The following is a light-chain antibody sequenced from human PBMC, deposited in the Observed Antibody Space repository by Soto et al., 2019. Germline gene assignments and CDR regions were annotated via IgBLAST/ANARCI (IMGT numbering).Light chain of an antibody. Sequence: EIVLTQSPGTLSLSPGERATLSCRASQSVSSSYLAWYQQKPGQAPRLLIYGASSRATGIPDRFSGSGSGTHFTYTISRMEPEDFAVYYGPQYAGSPRVTFGQGTRLES. CDR1: QSVSSSY. J-gene: IGKJ5*01. V-gene: IGKV3-20*01. CDR3: PQYAGSPRVT. CDR2: GAS.